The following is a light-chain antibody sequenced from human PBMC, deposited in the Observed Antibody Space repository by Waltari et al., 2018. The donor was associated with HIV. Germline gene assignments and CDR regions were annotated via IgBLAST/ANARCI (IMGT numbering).Light chain of an antibody. J-gene: IGKJ2*01. CDR3: QQAYSFPHT. CDR2: SAS. V-gene: IGKV1-12*01. CDR1: PFISTS. Sequence: DIQMTQSPSSMSASVGDRVTITCRASPFISTSLAWYQQRPSRAPKLLIFSASRLQSGVPSRCSGGGSGTQFTLTSNRLQPEDLATYYCQQAYSFPHTFGQGT.